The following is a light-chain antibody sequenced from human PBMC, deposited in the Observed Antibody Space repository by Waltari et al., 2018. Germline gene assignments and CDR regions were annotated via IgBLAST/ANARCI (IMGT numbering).Light chain of an antibody. J-gene: IGKJ1*01. V-gene: IGKV3-20*01. CDR2: GAS. CDR3: KHYVRLPVT. Sequence: EIVLSQSPGTLSLSPGERATLSCRASQSVATYLAWYQQKTGKAPRLLIYGASGRATGVTDMFRASGSRTDFSITISSLEPEDFAVYYCKHYVRLPVTFGQGTKVEIK. CDR1: QSVATY.